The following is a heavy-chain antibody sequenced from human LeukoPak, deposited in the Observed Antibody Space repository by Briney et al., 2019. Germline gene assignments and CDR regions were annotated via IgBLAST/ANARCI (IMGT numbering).Heavy chain of an antibody. Sequence: GSLRLSWAASGFTVTSDFMIWVRQAPGQGLEWVSIIYRGGETYYADSVKGRFTISSDNSKNTLYLQVTSLRAEDTAVYYCASRGTWGQGTLVTVSS. CDR2: IYRGGET. J-gene: IGHJ5*02. CDR1: GFTVTSDF. V-gene: IGHV3-66*01. CDR3: ASRGT. D-gene: IGHD3-10*01.